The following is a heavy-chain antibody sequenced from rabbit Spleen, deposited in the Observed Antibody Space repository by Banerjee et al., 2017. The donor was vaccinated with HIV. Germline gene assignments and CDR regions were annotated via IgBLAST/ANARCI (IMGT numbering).Heavy chain of an antibody. D-gene: IGHD3-1*01. CDR2: IAGSSSGFT. CDR1: GFSFSSSDY. J-gene: IGHJ3*01. Sequence: QSLEESGGDLVKPGASLTLTCTASGFSFSSSDYMCWVRQAPGKGLEWISCIAGSSSGFTYSATWATGRFTISKTSSTTVTLRMTRLTAADTATYMCARAGPGGIDNGFGLYDLWGQGTLVTVS. V-gene: IGHV1S40*01. CDR3: ARAGPGGIDNGFGLYDL.